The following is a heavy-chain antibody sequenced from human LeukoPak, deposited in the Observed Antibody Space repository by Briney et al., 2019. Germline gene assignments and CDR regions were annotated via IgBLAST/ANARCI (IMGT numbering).Heavy chain of an antibody. Sequence: SETLSLTCTVSGGSISSGSYYWGWIRQPPGKGLEWIGSIYYSGSTYYNPSLKSRVTISVDTSKNQFSLMLSSVTAADTAVYYCARQGSSGWPVGYYYYGLDVWGQGTTVTVSS. D-gene: IGHD6-19*01. V-gene: IGHV4-39*01. J-gene: IGHJ6*02. CDR1: GGSISSGSYY. CDR3: ARQGSSGWPVGYYYYGLDV. CDR2: IYYSGST.